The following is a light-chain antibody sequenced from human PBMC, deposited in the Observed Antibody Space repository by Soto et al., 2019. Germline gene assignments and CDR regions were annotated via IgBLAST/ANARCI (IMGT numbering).Light chain of an antibody. CDR1: QGIGVY. Sequence: DIQMTQSPSSLSASLGDRVTITCRASQGIGVYLAWFQQKPGKVPKLLIYAASTLQSGVPSRFSGSGSGTDFTLTITSLQPEDVATYYCQKYNSAPLTFDGGTKVEIK. CDR3: QKYNSAPLT. V-gene: IGKV1-27*01. J-gene: IGKJ4*01. CDR2: AAS.